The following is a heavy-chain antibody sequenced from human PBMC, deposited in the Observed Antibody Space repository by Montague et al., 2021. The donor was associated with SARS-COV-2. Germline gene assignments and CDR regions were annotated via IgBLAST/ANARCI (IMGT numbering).Heavy chain of an antibody. CDR1: GGSFSDYY. CDR2: INHRGTS. V-gene: IGHV4-34*01. CDR3: ARGRQHFNMIVVVMTGGEYYFDY. J-gene: IGHJ4*02. Sequence: SETLSLTCAVYGGSFSDYYWSWIRQPPGKGLEWIGEINHRGTSKYNTSLKSRVSISLDTSKNQFSLYLSSVTAADTAVYYCARGRQHFNMIVVVMTGGEYYFDYWGPGTLVTVSS. D-gene: IGHD3-22*01.